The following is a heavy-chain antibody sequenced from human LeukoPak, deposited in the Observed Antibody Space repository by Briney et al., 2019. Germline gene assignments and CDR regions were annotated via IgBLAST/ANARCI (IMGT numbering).Heavy chain of an antibody. Sequence: PSETLSLTCAVYGGSFSGYYWSWIRQPPGKGLEWIGEINHSGGTNYNPSLKSRVTISVDTSKNQFSLKLSSVTAADTAVYYCARGGVVVGSKRFDPWGQGTLVTVSS. CDR3: ARGGVVVGSKRFDP. CDR2: INHSGGT. V-gene: IGHV4-34*01. J-gene: IGHJ5*02. CDR1: GGSFSGYY. D-gene: IGHD2-15*01.